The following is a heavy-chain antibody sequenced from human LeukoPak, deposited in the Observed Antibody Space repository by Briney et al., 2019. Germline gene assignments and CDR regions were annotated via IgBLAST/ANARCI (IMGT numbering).Heavy chain of an antibody. CDR2: IYHSGST. V-gene: IGHV4-30-2*01. Sequence: SETLSLTCAVSGGSISSGGYSWSWIRQPPGKGLEWIGYIYHSGSTYYNPSLKSRVTISVDRSKNQFSLKLSSVTAADTAVYYCARVGFGEFQPDWYFDLWGRGTLVTVSS. D-gene: IGHD3-10*01. CDR1: GGSISSGGYS. J-gene: IGHJ2*01. CDR3: ARVGFGEFQPDWYFDL.